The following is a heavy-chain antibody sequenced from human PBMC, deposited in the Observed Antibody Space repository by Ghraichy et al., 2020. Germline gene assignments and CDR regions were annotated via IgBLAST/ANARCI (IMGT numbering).Heavy chain of an antibody. V-gene: IGHV4-34*01. CDR1: GGSFSGYY. Sequence: SETLSLTCAVYGGSFSGYYWSWIRQPPGKGLEWIGEINHSGSTNYNPSLKSRVTISVDTSKNQFSLKLSSVTAADTAVYYCARGSSSWYPYYYYYYGMDVLGQGTTVTVSS. CDR2: INHSGST. D-gene: IGHD6-13*01. J-gene: IGHJ6*02. CDR3: ARGSSSWYPYYYYYYGMDV.